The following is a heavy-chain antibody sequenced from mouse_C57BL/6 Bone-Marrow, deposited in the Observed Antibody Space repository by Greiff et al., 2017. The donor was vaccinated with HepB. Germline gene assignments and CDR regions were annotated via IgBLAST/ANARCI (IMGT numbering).Heavy chain of an antibody. Sequence: VQLKQSGPVLVKPGASVKMSCKASGYTFTDYYMNWVKQSHGKSLEWIGVINPYNGGTSYNQKFKGKATLTVDKSSSTAYMELNSLTSEDSAVYYCLYGSSYDYAMDYWGQGTSVTVSS. J-gene: IGHJ4*01. D-gene: IGHD1-1*01. CDR3: LYGSSYDYAMDY. CDR1: GYTFTDYY. V-gene: IGHV1-19*01. CDR2: INPYNGGT.